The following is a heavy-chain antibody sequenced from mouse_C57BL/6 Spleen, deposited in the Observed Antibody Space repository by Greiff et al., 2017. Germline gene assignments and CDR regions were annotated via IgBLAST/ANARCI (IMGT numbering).Heavy chain of an antibody. CDR3: TITTVVARGFAY. CDR1: GYTFTDYY. CDR2: IFPGSGST. V-gene: IGHV1-75*01. Sequence: VQLQQSGPELVKPGASVKISCKASGYTFTDYYINWVKQRPGQGLEWIGWIFPGSGSTYYNEKFNGKATLTVDKSSSTAYMLLSSLTSEDSAVYFCTITTVVARGFAYWGQGTLVTVSA. J-gene: IGHJ3*01. D-gene: IGHD1-1*01.